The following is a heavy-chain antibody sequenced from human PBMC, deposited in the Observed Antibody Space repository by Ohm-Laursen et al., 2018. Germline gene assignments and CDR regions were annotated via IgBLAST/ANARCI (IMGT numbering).Heavy chain of an antibody. CDR1: GGSMNNYF. V-gene: IGHV4-4*07. CDR2: ISSSGSS. J-gene: IGHJ5*02. CDR3: ARGLWWFDP. Sequence: GTLSLTCTVSGGSMNNYFWTWIRQPAGKGLEWIGRISSSGSSNYNPSLKSRVTMSVDTSKNQFSLNLRSVTAADTALYYCARGLWWFDPWGQGTLVTVSS.